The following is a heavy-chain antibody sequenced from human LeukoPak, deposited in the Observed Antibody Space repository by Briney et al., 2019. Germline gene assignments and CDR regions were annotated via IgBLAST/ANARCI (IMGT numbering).Heavy chain of an antibody. D-gene: IGHD2-2*01. V-gene: IGHV1-69*06. CDR1: GGTFSSYA. CDR2: IIPIFGTA. Sequence: GSSVKVSCKASGGTFSSYAISWVRQAPGQGLEWMGGIIPIFGTANYAQKFQGRVTITADKSTSTAYMELSSLRSEDTAVCYCAREYQLLGTVYNYFDPWGQGTLVTVSS. J-gene: IGHJ5*02. CDR3: AREYQLLGTVYNYFDP.